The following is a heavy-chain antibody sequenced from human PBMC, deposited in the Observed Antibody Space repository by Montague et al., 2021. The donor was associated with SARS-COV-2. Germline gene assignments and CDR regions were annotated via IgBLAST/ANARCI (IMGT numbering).Heavy chain of an antibody. CDR2: ISYDGSNK. CDR3: ARDYRYYDFWSGYLGGDYYYYYYYMDV. D-gene: IGHD3-3*01. CDR1: GFTFSSYA. Sequence: SLGLSLSASGFTFSSYAMRWVRQAPGKGLEWVAVISYDGSNKYYADSVKGRFTISRDNSKNTLYLQMNSLRAEDTAVYYCARDYRYYDFWSGYLGGDYYYYYYYMDVWGKGTTVTVSS. V-gene: IGHV3-30*04. J-gene: IGHJ6*03.